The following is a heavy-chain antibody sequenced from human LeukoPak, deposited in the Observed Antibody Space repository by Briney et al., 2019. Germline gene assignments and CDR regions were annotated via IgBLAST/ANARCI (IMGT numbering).Heavy chain of an antibody. CDR3: ARAEAYSGYGSFDY. CDR1: GGSISSGGYY. Sequence: SQTLSLTCTVSGGSISSGGYYWSWIRQPAGKGLEWIGRIYTSGSTNYNPSLKSRVTISADTSKNQFSLKLSSVTAADTAVYYCARAEAYSGYGSFDYWGQGTLVTVSS. J-gene: IGHJ4*02. V-gene: IGHV4-61*02. CDR2: IYTSGST. D-gene: IGHD5-12*01.